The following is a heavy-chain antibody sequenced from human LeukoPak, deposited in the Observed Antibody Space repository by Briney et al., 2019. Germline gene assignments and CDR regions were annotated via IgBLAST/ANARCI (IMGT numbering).Heavy chain of an antibody. J-gene: IGHJ6*02. CDR3: ARDSVRGGRYGMDV. CDR2: ISGCSTYI. CDR1: GFLFRVYS. V-gene: IGHV3-21*01. Sequence: GGSLRLFCAASGFLFRVYSIIWVRQAPGKGLEWVSSISGCSTYIYHADSLKGRFSISRDNAKNSLYLQMNSLRAEDTAVYYCARDSVRGGRYGMDVWGQGTTVTVSS. D-gene: IGHD3-10*01.